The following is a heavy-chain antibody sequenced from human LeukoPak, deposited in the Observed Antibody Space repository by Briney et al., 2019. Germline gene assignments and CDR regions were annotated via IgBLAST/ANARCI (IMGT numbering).Heavy chain of an antibody. CDR3: AREATRGAFYYDSSV. V-gene: IGHV3-21*01. CDR1: GFTFSSYS. D-gene: IGHD3-22*01. Sequence: PGGSLRLSCAASGFTFSSYSMNWVRQAPGKGLEWVSSISSSSSYIYYADSVKGRFTISRDNAKNSLYLQMNSLRAEDTAVYYCAREATRGAFYYDSSVWGQGTLVTVSS. CDR2: ISSSSSYI. J-gene: IGHJ4*02.